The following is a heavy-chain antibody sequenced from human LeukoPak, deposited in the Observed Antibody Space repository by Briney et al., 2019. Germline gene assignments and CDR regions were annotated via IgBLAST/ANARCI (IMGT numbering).Heavy chain of an antibody. CDR2: MNPNSGNT. D-gene: IGHD3-22*01. J-gene: IGHJ5*02. CDR1: GYTFTSYD. CDR3: VRDGRRGYYDSSGSGFDP. Sequence: ASVKVSCKASGYTFTSYDINWVRQATGQGLEWMGWMNPNSGNTGYAQKFQGRVTMTRNTSISTAYMELSSLRSEDTAVYYCVRDGRRGYYDSSGSGFDPWGQGTLVTVSS. V-gene: IGHV1-8*01.